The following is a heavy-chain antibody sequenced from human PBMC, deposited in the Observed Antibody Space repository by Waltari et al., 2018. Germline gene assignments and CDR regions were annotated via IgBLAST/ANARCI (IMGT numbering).Heavy chain of an antibody. CDR2: NTPNGDGT. Sequence: QVQLMQSGAEVKKPGASVKVSCRASGFIFTHYWMHWVRQAPGQGLEWMGWNTPNGDGTNYAQKFQDRVTMTRDTSINTAYMELSSLRSDDTAMYYCARDLAGDKKSFDYWGQGTLVTVSS. J-gene: IGHJ4*02. V-gene: IGHV1-2*02. CDR3: ARDLAGDKKSFDY. D-gene: IGHD6-19*01. CDR1: GFIFTHYW.